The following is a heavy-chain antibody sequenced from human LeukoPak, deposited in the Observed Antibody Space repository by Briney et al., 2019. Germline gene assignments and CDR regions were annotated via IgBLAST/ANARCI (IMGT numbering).Heavy chain of an antibody. CDR2: IVYDGTNK. Sequence: QPGRSLRLSCAASGFTFSSHGTHSARLAPGKGLEWVAVIVYDGTNKNYADSVKGRFTISRDNSKHTVYLHMNSQRREDTAMYYCAKEGGIGGYYYGMDVWGKGTTVTVSS. CDR3: AKEGGIGGYYYGMDV. J-gene: IGHJ6*04. V-gene: IGHV3-30*18. CDR1: GFTFSSHG. D-gene: IGHD3-16*01.